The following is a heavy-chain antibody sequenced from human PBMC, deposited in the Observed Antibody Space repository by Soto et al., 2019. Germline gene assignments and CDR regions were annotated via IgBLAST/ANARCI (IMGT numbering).Heavy chain of an antibody. J-gene: IGHJ6*02. V-gene: IGHV3-30*18. CDR3: AKDTFAYCSGGSCLYYYGMDV. Sequence: QAQLVESGGGAVQPGRSLRLSCAAPGFIFNIYGMHWVRQAPGKGLEWVAVISYDGRRKYYAESVKGRFTVSRDNSNDTVSLQLTSLRAEDTAVYYCAKDTFAYCSGGSCLYYYGMDVWGQGTTVTVSS. CDR2: ISYDGRRK. CDR1: GFIFNIYG. D-gene: IGHD2-15*01.